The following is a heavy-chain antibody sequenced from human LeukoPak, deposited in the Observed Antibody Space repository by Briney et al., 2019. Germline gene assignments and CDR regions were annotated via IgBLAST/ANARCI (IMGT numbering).Heavy chain of an antibody. CDR1: GFTFSTYA. J-gene: IGHJ5*02. CDR2: ISGRDGST. Sequence: GGSLRLSCAASGFTFSTYAVSWVRQAPGKGLEWVSLISGRDGSTYYADSVKGRFTISRDNSKNTLYLQMNSLRAEDTAVYYCAKDWWGSGSNSFDPWGQGTLVTVSS. CDR3: AKDWWGSGSNSFDP. V-gene: IGHV3-23*01. D-gene: IGHD3-10*01.